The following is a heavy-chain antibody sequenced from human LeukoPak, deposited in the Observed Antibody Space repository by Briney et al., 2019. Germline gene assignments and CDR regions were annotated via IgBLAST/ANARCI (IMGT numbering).Heavy chain of an antibody. J-gene: IGHJ5*02. V-gene: IGHV4-4*09. D-gene: IGHD5-18*01. Sequence: SETLSLTCTVSGGSISSYYWSWIRQPPGKGLEWIGYIYTSGSTNYNPSLKSRVTISVDTSKNQFSLKLSSVTAADTAVYYCARHPDTAMDGCNWFDPWGQGTLVTVSS. CDR1: GGSISSYY. CDR3: ARHPDTAMDGCNWFDP. CDR2: IYTSGST.